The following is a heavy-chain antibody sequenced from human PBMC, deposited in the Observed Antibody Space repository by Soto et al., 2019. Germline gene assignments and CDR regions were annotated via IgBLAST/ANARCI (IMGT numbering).Heavy chain of an antibody. CDR3: SRRERLYYYFYGMDV. CDR1: GYNFTTSA. V-gene: IGHV1-3*01. Sequence: AASVQVSCNASGYNFTTSAMLWERQAPGQCLEWMGCLKPGDRNTKYSPKFQGRVSFTLDTSSSTAYMELSSHKSEDTAVYYCSRRERLYYYFYGMDVWCQGPTFT. J-gene: IGHJ6*02. D-gene: IGHD3-3*01. CDR2: LKPGDRNT.